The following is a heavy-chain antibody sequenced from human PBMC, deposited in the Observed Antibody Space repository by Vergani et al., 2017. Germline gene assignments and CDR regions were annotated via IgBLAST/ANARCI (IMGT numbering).Heavy chain of an antibody. V-gene: IGHV3-30*02. Sequence: QVQLVETGGGVVQPGGSLRLYCATSGFSFNPYGAHWVRQAPGKGLEWLAFIGYDGRIKYNVDSVKGRFTISRDTSKKTLSLQMRSLRADDTAVYYCARDLRGRAAGFRPFDYWGQGTLVTVSS. CDR3: ARDLRGRAAGFRPFDY. D-gene: IGHD6-13*01. J-gene: IGHJ4*02. CDR1: GFSFNPYG. CDR2: IGYDGRIK.